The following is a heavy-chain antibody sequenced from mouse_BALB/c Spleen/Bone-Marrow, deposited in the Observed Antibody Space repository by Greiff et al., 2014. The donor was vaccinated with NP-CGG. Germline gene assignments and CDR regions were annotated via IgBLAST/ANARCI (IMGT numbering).Heavy chain of an antibody. Sequence: EVQRVESGPDLVKPSQSVSLTCTVTAYSITSDYGWHWIRQFPGNRLEWMVYIHYSGNPDYNPSLKSRISITRDTSKNQFFLQLNSVTTEDTATYYCARETAIVADFDYWGQGTTLTVSS. CDR2: IHYSGNP. CDR1: AYSITSDYG. D-gene: IGHD1-1*01. V-gene: IGHV3-1*02. J-gene: IGHJ2*01. CDR3: ARETAIVADFDY.